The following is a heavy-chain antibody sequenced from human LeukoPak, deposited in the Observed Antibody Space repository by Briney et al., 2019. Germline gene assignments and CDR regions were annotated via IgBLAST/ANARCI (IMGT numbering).Heavy chain of an antibody. CDR2: ISWNSGSI. CDR1: GFTFDDYA. D-gene: IGHD4-17*01. Sequence: PGGSLRLSCAASGFTFDDYAMHWVRQAPGKGLEWVSGISWNSGSIGYADSVKGRFTISRDNAKNSLYLQMNSLRAEDTALYYCAKDSDYGGNSNFDYWGQGTLVTVSS. CDR3: AKDSDYGGNSNFDY. V-gene: IGHV3-9*01. J-gene: IGHJ4*02.